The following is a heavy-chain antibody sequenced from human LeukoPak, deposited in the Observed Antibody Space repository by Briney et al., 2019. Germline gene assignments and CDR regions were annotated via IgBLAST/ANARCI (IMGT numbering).Heavy chain of an antibody. V-gene: IGHV3-21*04. Sequence: GGSLRLSCAASGFTFSSYSMDWVRQAPGKGLEWVSSISSSSSSYIYYADSVKGRFTISRDNAKNSLYLQMNSLGAEDTAVYYCAKDQQWRAHYYFDYWGQGTLVTVSS. CDR2: ISSSSSSYI. CDR3: AKDQQWRAHYYFDY. J-gene: IGHJ4*02. CDR1: GFTFSSYS. D-gene: IGHD6-19*01.